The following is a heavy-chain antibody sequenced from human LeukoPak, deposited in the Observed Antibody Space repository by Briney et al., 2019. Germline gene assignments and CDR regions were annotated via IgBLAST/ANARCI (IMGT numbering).Heavy chain of an antibody. CDR1: GGTFSSYA. CDR3: AGGKDTPLLPFSYYYAMDV. J-gene: IGHJ6*02. Sequence: SVKVSCKASGGTFSSYAISWVRQAPGQGLEWMGGIIPIFGTANYAQKFQGRVTITADESTSTAYMELSSLRSEDTAVYYCAGGKDTPLLPFSYYYAMDVWGQGTTVTVSS. V-gene: IGHV1-69*13. D-gene: IGHD5-18*01. CDR2: IIPIFGTA.